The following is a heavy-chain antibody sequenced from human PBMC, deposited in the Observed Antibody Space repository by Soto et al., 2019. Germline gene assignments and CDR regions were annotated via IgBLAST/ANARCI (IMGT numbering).Heavy chain of an antibody. Sequence: SETLSLTCTVSTDSSSFTNSYCGWILQPPGKGLQWIGSSSYNGGTFYNPSLKGRVVISFDTSKKQSSLQVTSVTAADTAVYFCARHRIEVVWRGFDFWGQGSPVTVSS. J-gene: IGHJ4*02. CDR3: ARHRIEVVWRGFDF. CDR1: TDSSSFTNSY. D-gene: IGHD3-10*01. CDR2: SSYNGGT. V-gene: IGHV4-39*01.